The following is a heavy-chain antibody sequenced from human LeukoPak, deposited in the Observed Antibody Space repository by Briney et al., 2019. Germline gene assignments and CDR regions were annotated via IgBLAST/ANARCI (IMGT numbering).Heavy chain of an antibody. Sequence: SVKVSCKASGGTFSSYAISWVRQAPGQGLEWMGGIIPIFGTANYAQKFQGRVTITADESTSTAYMELSSLRSEDTAVYYCARTPIDKLGYCSSTSCPPKYNWFDPWGQGTLVTVSS. CDR2: IIPIFGTA. CDR1: GGTFSSYA. CDR3: ARTPIDKLGYCSSTSCPPKYNWFDP. V-gene: IGHV1-69*13. J-gene: IGHJ5*02. D-gene: IGHD2-2*01.